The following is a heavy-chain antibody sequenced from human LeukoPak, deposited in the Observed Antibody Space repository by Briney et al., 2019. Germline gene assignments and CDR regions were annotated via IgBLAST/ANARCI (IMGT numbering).Heavy chain of an antibody. CDR3: ARDGGAYDSSGYYVYFDY. Sequence: PGGSLRLSCAASGFTFNSYGVHWVRQAPGKGLEWVAVIPYDGNNIYYADSVKARFTVSRDNSKNTLYLQMSSLRAEDTAVYSCARDGGAYDSSGYYVYFDYWGQGTLVTVSS. CDR2: IPYDGNNI. V-gene: IGHV3-30*03. J-gene: IGHJ4*02. CDR1: GFTFNSYG. D-gene: IGHD3-22*01.